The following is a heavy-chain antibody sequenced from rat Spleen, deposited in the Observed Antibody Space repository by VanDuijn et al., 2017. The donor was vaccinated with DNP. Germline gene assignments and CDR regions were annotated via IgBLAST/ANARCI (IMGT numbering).Heavy chain of an antibody. CDR3: SPIITTHFAS. CDR1: GFTFSTAW. V-gene: IGHV6-6*01. CDR2: IKAKSNNYAT. D-gene: IGHD1-10*01. Sequence: EVQVLESGGGLVQPGNSLKLSCATSGFTFSTAWMYWYRQFPEKRLEWVARIKAKSNNYATDYTESVKGRFTISRDDSKSNIYLQMNNLKDEDTAIYYCSPIITTHFASWGQGTLVTVSS. J-gene: IGHJ3*01.